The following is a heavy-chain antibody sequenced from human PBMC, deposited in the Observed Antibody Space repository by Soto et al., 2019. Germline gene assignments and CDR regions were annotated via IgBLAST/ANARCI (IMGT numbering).Heavy chain of an antibody. J-gene: IGHJ6*02. Sequence: PSETLSLTCTVSGGSISSGGYYWSWIHQHPGKGLEWIGYIYYSGSTYYNPSLKSRVTISVDTSKNQFSLKLSSVTAADTAVYYCAAELVVPAAMPYYGMDVWGQGTTVTVSS. CDR3: AAELVVPAAMPYYGMDV. CDR1: GGSISSGGYY. D-gene: IGHD2-2*01. CDR2: IYYSGST. V-gene: IGHV4-31*03.